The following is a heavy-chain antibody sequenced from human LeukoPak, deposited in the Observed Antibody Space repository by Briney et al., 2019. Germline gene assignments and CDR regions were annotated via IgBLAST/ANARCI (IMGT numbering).Heavy chain of an antibody. CDR2: MNPNSGNT. J-gene: IGHJ6*03. V-gene: IGHV1-8*03. CDR3: ARGSGSYGWSYYYYMDV. CDR1: GYTFTSYD. D-gene: IGHD5-18*01. Sequence: VASVKVSCKASGYTFTSYDINWVRQATGQGLEWMGWMNPNSGNTGYAQKFQGRVTITRNTSISTAYMELSSLRSEDTAVYYCARGSGSYGWSYYYYMDVWGKGTTVTVSS.